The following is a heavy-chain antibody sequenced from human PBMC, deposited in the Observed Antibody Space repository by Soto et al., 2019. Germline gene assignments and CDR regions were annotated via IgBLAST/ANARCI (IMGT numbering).Heavy chain of an antibody. CDR1: GGSVSSGSYY. D-gene: IGHD3-3*01. Sequence: ETLSLTCTVSGGSVSSGSYYWSWIRQPPGKGLEWIGYIYYSGSTNYNPSLKSRVTISVDTSKNQFSLKLSSVTAADTAVYYCARVSFGGTPYYDFWSGYYTNWFDPWGQGTLVTVSS. J-gene: IGHJ5*02. CDR3: ARVSFGGTPYYDFWSGYYTNWFDP. CDR2: IYYSGST. V-gene: IGHV4-61*01.